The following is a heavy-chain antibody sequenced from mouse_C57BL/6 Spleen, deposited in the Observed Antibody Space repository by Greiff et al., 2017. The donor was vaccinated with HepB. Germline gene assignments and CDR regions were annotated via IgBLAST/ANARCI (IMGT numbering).Heavy chain of an antibody. Sequence: QVQLQQPGTELVKPGASVKLSCKASGYTFTSYWMHWVKQRPGQGLEWIGNINPSNGGTNYNEKFKSKATLTVDKSSSTAYMQLSSLTSEDSAVYYSASGGGYYDGYLYAMDYWGQGASVTVAS. CDR3: ASGGGYYDGYLYAMDY. CDR1: GYTFTSYW. J-gene: IGHJ4*01. V-gene: IGHV1-53*01. D-gene: IGHD2-3*01. CDR2: INPSNGGT.